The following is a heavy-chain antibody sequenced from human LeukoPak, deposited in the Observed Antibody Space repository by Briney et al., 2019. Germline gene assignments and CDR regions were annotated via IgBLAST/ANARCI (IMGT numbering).Heavy chain of an antibody. CDR1: GYSINSGYY. Sequence: PSETLSLTCTVSGYSINSGYYWNWIRQPPGKGLEWIGYIYYSGHTNYNPSLNSRVAISIDTSKNQFSLKLNSLTAADTAVYYCARATWNGYMFDYWGQGSLVTVTS. D-gene: IGHD5-24*01. CDR2: IYYSGHT. J-gene: IGHJ4*02. CDR3: ARATWNGYMFDY. V-gene: IGHV4-61*01.